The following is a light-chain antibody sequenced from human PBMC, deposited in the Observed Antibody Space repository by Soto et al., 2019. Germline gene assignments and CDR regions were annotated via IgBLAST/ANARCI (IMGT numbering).Light chain of an antibody. Sequence: SYELTQPPSVSGAPGQTARITGGGDKIGSKIVHWYRQRPGQAPVAVVFDASDRPSGIPDRISASRSGDTATLTISRVDAGDEADYYCQVWASTDEFFVFGSGTKLTVL. J-gene: IGLJ1*01. CDR3: QVWASTDEFFV. CDR1: KIGSKI. CDR2: DAS. V-gene: IGLV3-21*02.